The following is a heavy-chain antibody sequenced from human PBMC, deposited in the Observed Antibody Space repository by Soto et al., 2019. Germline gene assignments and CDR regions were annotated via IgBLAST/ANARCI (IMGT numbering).Heavy chain of an antibody. CDR3: ARHSGYDFWSGYPGSYYYYGMDV. Sequence: SETLSLTCTVSGGSISSSSYYWGWIRQPPGKGLEWIGSIYYSGSTYYNPSLKSRVTISVDTSKNQFSLKLSSVTAADTAVYYRARHSGYDFWSGYPGSYYYYGMDVWGQGTTVTVSS. CDR1: GGSISSSSYY. CDR2: IYYSGST. D-gene: IGHD3-3*01. J-gene: IGHJ6*02. V-gene: IGHV4-39*01.